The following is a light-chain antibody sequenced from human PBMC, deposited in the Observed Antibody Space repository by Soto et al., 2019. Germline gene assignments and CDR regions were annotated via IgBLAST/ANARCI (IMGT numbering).Light chain of an antibody. CDR2: RNS. CDR3: AAWDDSLRGVL. J-gene: IGLJ2*01. V-gene: IGLV1-47*01. CDR1: SSNIGRNF. Sequence: QSVLTQPPSASGTPGQRVTISCSGSSSNIGRNFLYWYQQVPGTAPKLLIYRNSQRPSGVPDRFSGSKSGTSASLAISGLRSEDEAYYYCAAWDDSLRGVLFGGGTKLTVL.